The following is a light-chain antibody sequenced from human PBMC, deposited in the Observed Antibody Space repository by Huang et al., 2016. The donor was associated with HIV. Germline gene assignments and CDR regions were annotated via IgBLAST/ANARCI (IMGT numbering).Light chain of an antibody. J-gene: IGKJ1*01. CDR2: AAS. Sequence: DIQMTQSPSSLSASVGDRVTITCRASQTISIYVNWYQQKPGKAPRLLIYAASTLQSGVPSRFSGSGSGTDFTLTITSLQPEDFATYYCQQSYSTPPWTFGQGTKV. CDR3: QQSYSTPPWT. V-gene: IGKV1-39*01. CDR1: QTISIY.